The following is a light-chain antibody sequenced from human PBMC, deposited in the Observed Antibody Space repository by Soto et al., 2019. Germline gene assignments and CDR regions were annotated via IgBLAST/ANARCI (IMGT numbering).Light chain of an antibody. J-gene: IGKJ4*01. CDR2: GAS. Sequence: EIVMTQSPLTLSVSPGERATLSCRASQIININLAWYQQRPGQAPRVLIYGASSRASGIPDRFSGSGSGTDFTLTINRLEPDDFAFYYCQQYKDWPPLTFGGGTRVEIK. CDR3: QQYKDWPPLT. CDR1: QIININ. V-gene: IGKV3D-15*01.